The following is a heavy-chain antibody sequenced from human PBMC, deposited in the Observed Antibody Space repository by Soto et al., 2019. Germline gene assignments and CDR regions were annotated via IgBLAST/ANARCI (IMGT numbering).Heavy chain of an antibody. Sequence: GASVKVSCKVSGYTLTELCMHWVRQAPGKGLEWMGGFDPEDGETIYAQKFQGRVTMTENTSTDTAYMELSSLRSEDTAVYYCAILEPPYYYYMDVWGKGTTVTVSS. V-gene: IGHV1-24*01. D-gene: IGHD1-1*01. CDR2: FDPEDGET. J-gene: IGHJ6*03. CDR3: AILEPPYYYYMDV. CDR1: GYTLTELC.